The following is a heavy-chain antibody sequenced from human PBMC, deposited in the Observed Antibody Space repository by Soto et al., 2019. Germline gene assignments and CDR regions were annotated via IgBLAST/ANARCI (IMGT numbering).Heavy chain of an antibody. J-gene: IGHJ4*02. CDR3: GKDKSLEIRGPAPFDH. CDR1: GFSFDDDG. V-gene: IGHV3-9*01. D-gene: IGHD3-10*01. Sequence: GGSLRLSCAASGFSFDDDGMHWVRQVPGKGLECVSGINWDGGSTGYADSVKGRFTISRDNAKSSVYLQMNSLRPDDTAIYYCGKDKSLEIRGPAPFDHWGQGTLVTVSS. CDR2: INWDGGST.